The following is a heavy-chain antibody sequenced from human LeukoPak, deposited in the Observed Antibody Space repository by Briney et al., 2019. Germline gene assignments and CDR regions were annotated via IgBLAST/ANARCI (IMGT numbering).Heavy chain of an antibody. CDR2: INHSGST. J-gene: IGHJ4*02. Sequence: SETLSLTCAVYGGSFSGYYWSWIRQPPGKGLEWIGEINHSGSTNYNPSLKSRVTISVGTSKNQFSLKLSSVTAADTAVYYCARGGRGYYQTLDYWGQGTLVTVSS. CDR3: ARGGRGYYQTLDY. V-gene: IGHV4-34*01. D-gene: IGHD3-22*01. CDR1: GGSFSGYY.